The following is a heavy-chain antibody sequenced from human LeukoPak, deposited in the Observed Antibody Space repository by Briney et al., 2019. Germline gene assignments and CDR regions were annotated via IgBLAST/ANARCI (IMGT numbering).Heavy chain of an antibody. J-gene: IGHJ3*02. CDR3: ARSGGSSWPNNDAFDI. CDR2: ISYDGSNK. V-gene: IGHV3-30*03. D-gene: IGHD6-13*01. Sequence: PGGSLRLSCAASGFTFSSYGMHWVRQAPGKGLEWVAVISYDGSNKYYADSVKGRFTISRDNAKNSLYLQMNSLRAEDTAVYYCARSGGSSWPNNDAFDIWGQGTMVTVSS. CDR1: GFTFSSYG.